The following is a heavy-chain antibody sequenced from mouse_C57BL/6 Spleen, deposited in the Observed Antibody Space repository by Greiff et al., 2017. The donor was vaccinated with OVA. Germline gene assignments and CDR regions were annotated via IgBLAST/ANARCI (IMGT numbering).Heavy chain of an antibody. Sequence: DVKLQESGPELVKPGASVKIPCKASGYTFTDYNMDWVKQSHGKSLEWIGDINPNNGGTIYNQKFKGKATLTVDKSSSTAYMELRSLTSEDTAVYYCARLYYYSSSTWFAYWGQGTLVTVSA. J-gene: IGHJ3*01. V-gene: IGHV1-18*01. CDR3: ARLYYYSSSTWFAY. D-gene: IGHD1-1*01. CDR1: GYTFTDYN. CDR2: INPNNGGT.